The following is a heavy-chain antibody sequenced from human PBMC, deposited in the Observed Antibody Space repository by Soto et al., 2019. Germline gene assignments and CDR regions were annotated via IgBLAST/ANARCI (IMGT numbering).Heavy chain of an antibody. J-gene: IGHJ6*02. Sequence: SETLSLTCTVSGGSVSSGSYYWSWIRQPPGKGLEWIGYIYYSGSTNYNPSLKSRVTISVDTSKNQFSLKLSSVTAADTAVYYCARGDETGTPLSYYYYGMDVWGQGTTVTVSS. CDR2: IYYSGST. D-gene: IGHD1-1*01. CDR3: ARGDETGTPLSYYYYGMDV. CDR1: GGSVSSGSYY. V-gene: IGHV4-61*01.